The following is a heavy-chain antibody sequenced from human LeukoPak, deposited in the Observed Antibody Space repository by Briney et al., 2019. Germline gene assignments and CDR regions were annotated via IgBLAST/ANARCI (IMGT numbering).Heavy chain of an antibody. CDR2: IYSGGST. Sequence: GESLRLSCAASDFTVSNNYMNWVRQAPGKGLEWVSVIYSGGSTYYADSVKGRFTISRDNSKNTVFLQMSSLRAEDTAVYYCAREPWSANYYYGMDVWGQGTTVIVS. CDR3: AREPWSANYYYGMDV. J-gene: IGHJ6*02. V-gene: IGHV3-53*01. D-gene: IGHD3-3*01. CDR1: DFTVSNNY.